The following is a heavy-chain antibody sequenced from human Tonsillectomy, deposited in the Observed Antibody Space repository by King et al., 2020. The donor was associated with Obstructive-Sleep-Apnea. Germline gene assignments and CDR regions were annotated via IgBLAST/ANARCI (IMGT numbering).Heavy chain of an antibody. V-gene: IGHV3-9*01. CDR3: AKDSGIVATRTAFDI. CDR1: GFTFDDYA. D-gene: IGHD5-12*01. CDR2: ISWNSGSI. Sequence: VQLVESGGGLVQPGRSLRLSCAASGFTFDDYAMHWVRHAPGKGLEWVSGISWNSGSIGYADSVKGRFTISRDNAKNSLYLQMNSLRAEDTALYYCAKDSGIVATRTAFDIWGQGTMVTVSS. J-gene: IGHJ3*02.